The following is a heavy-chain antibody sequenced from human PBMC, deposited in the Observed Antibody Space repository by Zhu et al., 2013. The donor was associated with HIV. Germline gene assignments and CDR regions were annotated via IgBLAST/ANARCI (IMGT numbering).Heavy chain of an antibody. Sequence: QVQLLQSGAEVKKPGASLKLSCEASGYAFFDYYIHWVRQAPGQGLEWMGVFIPRVGRTVIAQKFQPRVTMTRDTSTGTVYMELSSLRSEDTAVYYCAREYTEETTDTYNGMDVWGQGTMVTVSS. CDR3: AREYTEETTDTYNGMDV. CDR1: GYAFFDYY. V-gene: IGHV1-46*03. J-gene: IGHJ6*02. D-gene: IGHD1-1*01. CDR2: FIPRVGRT.